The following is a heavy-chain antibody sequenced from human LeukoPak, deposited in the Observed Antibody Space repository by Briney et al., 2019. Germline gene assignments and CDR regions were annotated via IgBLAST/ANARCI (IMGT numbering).Heavy chain of an antibody. CDR1: GFTFSDHA. Sequence: GGSLRLSCATSGFTFSDHAMHWVRQAPGKGLEWVAVITYDGNNKYYADSVKGRFTISRDNSKNTLYLQMNSLRGDDTAIYYCARDQFRTESSLDYWGQGTLVIVSS. CDR3: ARDQFRTESSLDY. J-gene: IGHJ4*02. CDR2: ITYDGNNK. V-gene: IGHV3-30-3*01. D-gene: IGHD3/OR15-3a*01.